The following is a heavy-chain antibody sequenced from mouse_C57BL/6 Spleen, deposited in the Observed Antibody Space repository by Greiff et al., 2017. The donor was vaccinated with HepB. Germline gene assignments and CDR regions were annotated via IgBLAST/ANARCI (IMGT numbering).Heavy chain of an antibody. V-gene: IGHV5-6*01. CDR3: ARGGNYSNSAWCAY. J-gene: IGHJ3*01. D-gene: IGHD2-5*01. CDR1: GFTFSSYG. CDR2: ISSGGSYT. Sequence: EVQVVESGGDLVKPGGSLKLSCAASGFTFSSYGLSWVRQTPDKRLEWVATISSGGSYTYYPDSVKGRFTISRDNAKNTLYLQMSSLKSEDTAMYYCARGGNYSNSAWCAYWGQGTLVTVSA.